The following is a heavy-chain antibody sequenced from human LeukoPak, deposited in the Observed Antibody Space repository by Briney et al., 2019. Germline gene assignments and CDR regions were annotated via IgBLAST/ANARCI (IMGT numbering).Heavy chain of an antibody. CDR3: AICGGDCGGAFDI. V-gene: IGHV1-8*01. CDR2: MHPNSGNT. CDR1: GYTFTSYD. Sequence: ASVKVSCKASGYTFTSYDINWVRQATGQGLEWMGWMHPNSGNTGYAQKFQGRVTMTRDTSINTAYMELSSLRSEDTAVYYCAICGGDCGGAFDIWGQGTMVTVSS. D-gene: IGHD2-21*02. J-gene: IGHJ3*02.